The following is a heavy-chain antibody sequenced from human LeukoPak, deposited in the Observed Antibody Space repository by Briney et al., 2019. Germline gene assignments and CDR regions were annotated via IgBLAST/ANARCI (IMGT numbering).Heavy chain of an antibody. CDR3: ARAPERASFYWFDP. CDR1: GGSISSGSYY. J-gene: IGHJ5*02. D-gene: IGHD6-25*01. Sequence: SETLSLTCTVSGGSISSGSYYWSWIRQPAGKGLEWIGRIYTSGSTNYNPSLKSRVTISVDTSKNQFSLKLSSVTAADTAVYYCARAPERASFYWFDPWGQGTLVTVSS. CDR2: IYTSGST. V-gene: IGHV4-61*02.